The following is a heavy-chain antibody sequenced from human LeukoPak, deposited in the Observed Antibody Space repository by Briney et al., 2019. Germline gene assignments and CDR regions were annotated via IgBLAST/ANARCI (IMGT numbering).Heavy chain of an antibody. Sequence: PGESLKISCKSSGYTFTTYWIGWVRQMPGTGLEWMGIIYPGDSDTRYTPSFQGQVTISADKSISTAYLQWSSLKASDTAMYYCARSQNWNYVGFDYWGQGTLVTVSS. CDR2: IYPGDSDT. CDR1: GYTFTTYW. CDR3: ARSQNWNYVGFDY. J-gene: IGHJ4*02. D-gene: IGHD1-7*01. V-gene: IGHV5-51*01.